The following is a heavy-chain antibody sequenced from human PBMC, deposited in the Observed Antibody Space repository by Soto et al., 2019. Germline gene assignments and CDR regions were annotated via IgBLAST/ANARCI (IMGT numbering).Heavy chain of an antibody. D-gene: IGHD3-10*01. J-gene: IGHJ5*02. CDR2: IYYSGST. CDR1: GGSISSSSYY. CDR3: ARLYGSGSYYEVFDP. V-gene: IGHV4-39*01. Sequence: NPSETLSLTCTVSGGSISSSSYYWGWIRQPPGKGLEWIGSIYYSGSTYYNPSLKSRVTISVDTSKNQFSLKLSSVTAADTAVYYCARLYGSGSYYEVFDPWGQGTLVTVS.